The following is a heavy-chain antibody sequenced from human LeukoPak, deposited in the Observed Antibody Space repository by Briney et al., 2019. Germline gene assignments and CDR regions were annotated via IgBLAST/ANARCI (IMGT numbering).Heavy chain of an antibody. CDR3: ARGPRYCSSTSCNYGMDV. Sequence: SVKVSCKASGGTFSSYAISWVRQAPGQGLEWMGRIIPIFGIANYAQKFQGRVTITADKSTSTDYMELSSLRSEDTAVYYCARGPRYCSSTSCNYGMDVWGQGTTVTVSS. D-gene: IGHD2-2*01. V-gene: IGHV1-69*04. J-gene: IGHJ6*02. CDR2: IIPIFGIA. CDR1: GGTFSSYA.